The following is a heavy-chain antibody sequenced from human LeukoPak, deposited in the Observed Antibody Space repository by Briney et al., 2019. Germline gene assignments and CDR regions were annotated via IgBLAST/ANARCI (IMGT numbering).Heavy chain of an antibody. CDR2: INTNTGNP. Sequence: GASVKVSCKASGYTFTSYAMNWVRQAPGQGLGWMGWINTNTGNPTYAQGFTGRFVFSLDTSVSTAYLQISSLKAEDTAVYYCARALFGGSYRRYDAFDIWGQGTMVTVSS. CDR3: ARALFGGSYRRYDAFDI. D-gene: IGHD1-26*01. J-gene: IGHJ3*02. CDR1: GYTFTSYA. V-gene: IGHV7-4-1*02.